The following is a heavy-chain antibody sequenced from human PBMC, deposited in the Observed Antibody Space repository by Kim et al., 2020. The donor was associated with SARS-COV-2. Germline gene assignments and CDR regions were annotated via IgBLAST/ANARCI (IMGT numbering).Heavy chain of an antibody. V-gene: IGHV3-30*04. Sequence: GGSLRLSCAASGFTFSSYAMHWVRQAPGKGLEWVAVISYDGSNKYYADSVKGRFTISRDNSKNTLYLQMNSLRAEDTAVYYCARVYSSMFGGYFDYWGQGTLVTVSS. J-gene: IGHJ4*02. CDR2: ISYDGSNK. CDR3: ARVYSSMFGGYFDY. D-gene: IGHD6-13*01. CDR1: GFTFSSYA.